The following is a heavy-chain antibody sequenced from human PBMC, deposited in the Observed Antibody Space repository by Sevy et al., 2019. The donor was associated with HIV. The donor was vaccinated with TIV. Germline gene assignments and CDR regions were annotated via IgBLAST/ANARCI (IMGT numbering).Heavy chain of an antibody. J-gene: IGHJ4*02. V-gene: IGHV3-49*03. CDR2: IRSKAYGGTT. D-gene: IGHD3-22*01. Sequence: GGSLRLSCTTSGFTFGDYAMSWFRQAPGKGLEWVGFIRSKAYGGTTEYAATVKARFTISRDDSKSIAYLQVNSLRTEDTAVYYCSRDVSYCDGSGFYDYWGQGTLVTVSS. CDR3: SRDVSYCDGSGFYDY. CDR1: GFTFGDYA.